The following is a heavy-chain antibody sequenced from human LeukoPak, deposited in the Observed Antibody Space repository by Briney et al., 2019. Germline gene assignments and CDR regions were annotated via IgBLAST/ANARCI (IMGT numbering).Heavy chain of an antibody. CDR3: AKPLTTVPYNWFDP. Sequence: GGSLRLSCAASGFTFSGYAMSWVRQAPGKGLEWVSAISGSGGSTYYADSVKGRFTISRDNSKNTLYLQMNSPRAEDTAVYYCAKPLTTVPYNWFDPWGQGTLVTVSS. CDR2: ISGSGGST. CDR1: GFTFSGYA. D-gene: IGHD4-11*01. J-gene: IGHJ5*02. V-gene: IGHV3-23*01.